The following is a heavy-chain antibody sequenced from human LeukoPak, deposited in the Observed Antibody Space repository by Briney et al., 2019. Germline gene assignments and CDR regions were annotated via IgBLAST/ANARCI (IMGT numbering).Heavy chain of an antibody. CDR2: ISGSGGST. CDR3: AKDLRGGGAYFDY. J-gene: IGHJ4*02. D-gene: IGHD3-16*01. V-gene: IGHV3-23*01. Sequence: GGSLRLSCAASGFTFSSYAMSWVRQAPGKGLEWVSAISGSGGSTYYADSVKGRLTISRDNSKNTLYLQMNSLRAEDTAVYYCAKDLRGGGAYFDYWGQGTLVTVSS. CDR1: GFTFSSYA.